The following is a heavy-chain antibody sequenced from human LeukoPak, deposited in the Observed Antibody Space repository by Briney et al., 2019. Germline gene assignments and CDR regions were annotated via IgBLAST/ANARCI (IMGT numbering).Heavy chain of an antibody. J-gene: IGHJ4*02. Sequence: GSLRLSCAASGFTFSSYWMSWVRQAPGTGLEWIGSVFYSGSTYYNPSLKSRVATSLDTSKSQFSLRLSSVTAADTAVYYCARGVSYSSSHFDYWGQGTRVTVSS. CDR1: GFTFSSYW. CDR3: ARGVSYSSSHFDY. V-gene: IGHV4-39*07. CDR2: VFYSGST. D-gene: IGHD6-6*01.